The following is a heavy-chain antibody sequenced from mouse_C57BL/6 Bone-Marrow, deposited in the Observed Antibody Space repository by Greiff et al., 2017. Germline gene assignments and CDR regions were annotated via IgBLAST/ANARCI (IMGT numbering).Heavy chain of an antibody. J-gene: IGHJ4*01. CDR1: GYTFTSYG. CDR3: ARYPYYYGSGYYYAMDY. V-gene: IGHV1-81*01. D-gene: IGHD1-1*01. Sequence: QVQLQQSGAELARPGASVKLSCKASGYTFTSYGISWVKQRTGQGLEWIGEIYPRSGNTYYNEKCKGKATLTADKSSSTAYMELRSLTSEDSAVYFCARYPYYYGSGYYYAMDYWGQGTSVTVSS. CDR2: IYPRSGNT.